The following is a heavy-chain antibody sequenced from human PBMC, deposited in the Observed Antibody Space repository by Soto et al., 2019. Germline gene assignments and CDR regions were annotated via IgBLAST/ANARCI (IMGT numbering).Heavy chain of an antibody. CDR1: GFTFSSYA. V-gene: IGHV3-23*01. J-gene: IGHJ4*02. Sequence: PGGSLRLSCAASGFTFSSYAMSWVRQAPGKGLEWVSAISGSGGSTYYADSVKGRFTISRDNSKNTLYLQMNSLRAEDTAVYYWAPKPRPAYSSGWYYFDYWGQGTLVTVSS. D-gene: IGHD6-19*01. CDR3: APKPRPAYSSGWYYFDY. CDR2: ISGSGGST.